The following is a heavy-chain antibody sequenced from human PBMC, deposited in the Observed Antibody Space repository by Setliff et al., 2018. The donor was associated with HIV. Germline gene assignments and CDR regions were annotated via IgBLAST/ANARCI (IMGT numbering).Heavy chain of an antibody. CDR1: GGSISSGSDY. D-gene: IGHD6-6*01. V-gene: IGHV4-61*09. Sequence: PSETLSLTCTVSGGSISSGSDYWSWIRQPAGKGLEWIGHIHTSGSSSYNPSLKSRVIISLDTSKNQISLKLNSVTAADTAVYYCARDLLGSSSLVDYWGQGTLVTVSS. CDR3: ARDLLGSSSLVDY. CDR2: IHTSGSS. J-gene: IGHJ4*02.